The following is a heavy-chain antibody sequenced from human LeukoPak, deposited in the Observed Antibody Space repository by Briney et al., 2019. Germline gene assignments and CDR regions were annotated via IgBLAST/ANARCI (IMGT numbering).Heavy chain of an antibody. CDR3: ARDYYGSGSYYQDY. D-gene: IGHD3-10*01. Sequence: GRSLRLSCAASGFTFSSYGMHWVCQALGKGLEWVAVIWYDGSNKYYADSVKGRFTISRDNSKNTLYLQMNSLRAEDTAVYYCARDYYGSGSYYQDYWGQGSLVTVSS. CDR1: GFTFSSYG. CDR2: IWYDGSNK. J-gene: IGHJ4*02. V-gene: IGHV3-33*01.